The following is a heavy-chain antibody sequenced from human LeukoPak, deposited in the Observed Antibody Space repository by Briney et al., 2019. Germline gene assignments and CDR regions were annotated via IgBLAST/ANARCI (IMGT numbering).Heavy chain of an antibody. J-gene: IGHJ5*02. CDR1: GGSISSYY. Sequence: ETLSLTCTVSGGSISSYYWSWIRQPPGKGLEWIGYIYYSGSTNYNPSLKSRVTISVDTSKNQFSLKLSSVTAADTAVYYCAGRRPYSSSLYNWFDPWGQGTLVTVSS. CDR3: AGRRPYSSSLYNWFDP. D-gene: IGHD6-13*01. CDR2: IYYSGST. V-gene: IGHV4-59*01.